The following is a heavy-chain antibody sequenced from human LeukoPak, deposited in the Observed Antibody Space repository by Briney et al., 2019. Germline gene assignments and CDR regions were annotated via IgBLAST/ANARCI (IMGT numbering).Heavy chain of an antibody. J-gene: IGHJ4*02. CDR2: ISDSGGST. D-gene: IGHD1-1*01. Sequence: GGSLRLSCAASGFTFSNHALSWLRQAPGKGLEGVSAISDSGGSTYYADSVKGRFTISRDNSKNTLYLQMNSLRTEDTALYYCVTDGDKWNDFEYWGQGTLVTVSS. V-gene: IGHV3-23*01. CDR3: VTDGDKWNDFEY. CDR1: GFTFSNHA.